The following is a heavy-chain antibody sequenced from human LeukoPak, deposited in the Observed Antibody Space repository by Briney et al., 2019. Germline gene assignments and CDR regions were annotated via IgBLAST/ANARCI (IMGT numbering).Heavy chain of an antibody. Sequence: SETLSLTCTVSGGSISTNSYYWGWIRQPPGKGLEWIGSIYYSGSTYYNPSLKSRVTTSVDTSKNQFSLNLSSVTAADTAVYYCARGEGLGMVRGKYFDYWGQGTLVAVSS. V-gene: IGHV4-39*07. CDR1: GGSISTNSYY. CDR2: IYYSGST. J-gene: IGHJ4*02. CDR3: ARGEGLGMVRGKYFDY. D-gene: IGHD3-10*01.